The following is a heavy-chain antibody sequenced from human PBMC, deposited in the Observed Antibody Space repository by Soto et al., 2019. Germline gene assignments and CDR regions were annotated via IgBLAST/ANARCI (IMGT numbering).Heavy chain of an antibody. CDR2: LNGGVDGT. V-gene: IGHV1-3*01. CDR1: GFTALSYA. Sequence: QVRLIQSGPEMMQPGASVRVSCKASGFTALSYAFQRVRQAPGQGPEWLGWLNGGVDGTSYSQRFQGRVTISRDTSTNTVYLEVTSLTSEDTAVYYCAREVKGVTSFDYWGQGTLVTVSS. J-gene: IGHJ4*02. CDR3: AREVKGVTSFDY. D-gene: IGHD3-10*01.